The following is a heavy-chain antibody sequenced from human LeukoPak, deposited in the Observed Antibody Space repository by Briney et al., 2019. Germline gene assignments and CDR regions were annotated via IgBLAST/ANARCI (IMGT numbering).Heavy chain of an antibody. CDR3: ARGGVPAAPWEFDY. CDR2: MNPNRGNT. D-gene: IGHD2-2*01. V-gene: IGHV1-8*03. Sequence: ASVKVSCKASGYTFTSYDINWVRQAPGQGLEWMGWMNPNRGNTGYAQKFQGRVTITRNTSISTAYMELSSLRSEDTAVYYCARGGVPAAPWEFDYWGQGTLVTVSS. J-gene: IGHJ4*02. CDR1: GYTFTSYD.